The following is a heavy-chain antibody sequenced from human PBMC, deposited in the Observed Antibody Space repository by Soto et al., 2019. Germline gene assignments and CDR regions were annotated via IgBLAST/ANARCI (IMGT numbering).Heavy chain of an antibody. V-gene: IGHV3-23*01. CDR1: GFTFSSYA. D-gene: IGHD3-3*01. CDR2: ISGRGDST. J-gene: IGHJ4*02. CDR3: ARDGRRFLEWSLYSDY. Sequence: PGGSLRLSCAASGFTFSSYAMTWVRQAPGKGLESVSSISGRGDSTYYADSVKGRFTISRDNSKNTLYLQMNSLRAEDTAVYYCARDGRRFLEWSLYSDYWGLGTLVTVSS.